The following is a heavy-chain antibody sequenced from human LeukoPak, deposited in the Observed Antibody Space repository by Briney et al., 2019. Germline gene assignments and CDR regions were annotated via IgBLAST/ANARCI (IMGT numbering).Heavy chain of an antibody. V-gene: IGHV3-53*01. CDR3: ARYDFILISYFDL. Sequence: GGSLRLSCAASGFTVSTNYMSWVRQAPGKKLEWVSDIHSDGSTFYADSVKGRFTISRDNSKNTLYLQMNSLRAEDTAVYHCARYDFILISYFDLWGRGTLVTVSS. D-gene: IGHD3-3*01. CDR1: GFTVSTNY. J-gene: IGHJ2*01. CDR2: IHSDGST.